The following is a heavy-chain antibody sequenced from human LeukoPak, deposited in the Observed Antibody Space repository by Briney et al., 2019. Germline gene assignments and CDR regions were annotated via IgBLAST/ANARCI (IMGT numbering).Heavy chain of an antibody. V-gene: IGHV3-30*03. CDR1: GFTFSSYG. CDR3: ARTPSGWYASDWFDP. D-gene: IGHD6-19*01. CDR2: ISYDGSNK. J-gene: IGHJ5*02. Sequence: PGGSLRLSCAASGFTFSSYGMHWVRQAPGKWLEWVAVISYDGSNKYYADSVKGRFTISRDNSKNTLYLQMNSLRAEDTAVYYCARTPSGWYASDWFDPWGQGALVTVSS.